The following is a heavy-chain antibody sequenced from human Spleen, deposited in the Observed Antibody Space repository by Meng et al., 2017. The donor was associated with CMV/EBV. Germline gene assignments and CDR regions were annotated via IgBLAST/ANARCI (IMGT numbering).Heavy chain of an antibody. CDR3: AKKGERRYSYGFYFDD. Sequence: GGSLRLSCAASGFTFSSYWMSWVRQAPGKGLEWVSYISSSSSTIYYADSVKGRFTISRDNSKNTLYLQMNSLRAEDTAVYYCAKKGERRYSYGFYFDDWGQGTLVTVSS. D-gene: IGHD5-18*01. V-gene: IGHV3-48*01. J-gene: IGHJ4*02. CDR2: ISSSSSTI. CDR1: GFTFSSYW.